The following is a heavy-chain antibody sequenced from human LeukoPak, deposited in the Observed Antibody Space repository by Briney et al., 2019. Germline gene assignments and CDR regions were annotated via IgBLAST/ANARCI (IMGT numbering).Heavy chain of an antibody. J-gene: IGHJ3*02. CDR2: INPSGGST. V-gene: IGHV1-46*01. D-gene: IGHD3-10*01. CDR1: GYTFTSYY. Sequence: DSVTVSCKASGYTFTSYYMHWVRQAPGQGLEWMGIINPSGGSTSYAQKFQGRVTMTRDTSTSTVYMELSSLRSEDTAVYYCARAGVITMVRGVIINDAFDIWGQGTMVTVSS. CDR3: ARAGVITMVRGVIINDAFDI.